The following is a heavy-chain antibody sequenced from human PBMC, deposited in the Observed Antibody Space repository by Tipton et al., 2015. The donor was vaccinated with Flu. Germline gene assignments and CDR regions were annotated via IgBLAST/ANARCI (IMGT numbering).Heavy chain of an antibody. D-gene: IGHD6-19*01. Sequence: SLRLSCAASGLTFSNYAMTWVRQAPGKGLEWVSGVSGGGGSTYYADSVKGRFTISRDNSKNTLYLQMNSLRAEDTAVYYCAKSQRSRVGIVVTDGAFDIWGKVTMVTVSS. V-gene: IGHV3-23*01. J-gene: IGHJ3*02. CDR1: GLTFSNYA. CDR2: VSGGGGST. CDR3: AKSQRSRVGIVVTDGAFDI.